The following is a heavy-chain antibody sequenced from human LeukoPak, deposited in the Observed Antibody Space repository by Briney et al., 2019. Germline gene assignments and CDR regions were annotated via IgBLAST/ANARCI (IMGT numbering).Heavy chain of an antibody. CDR2: ISYDGSNK. J-gene: IGHJ4*02. V-gene: IGHV3-30-3*01. CDR1: GFTFSSYA. D-gene: IGHD5-24*01. Sequence: GGSLRLSCAASGFTFSSYAMHWVRQAPGKGLEWVAVISYDGSNKYYADSVKGRFTISRDNSKNTLYLQMNSLRAEDTAVYYCARAPAWLQPRFDYWGLGTLVTVSS. CDR3: ARAPAWLQPRFDY.